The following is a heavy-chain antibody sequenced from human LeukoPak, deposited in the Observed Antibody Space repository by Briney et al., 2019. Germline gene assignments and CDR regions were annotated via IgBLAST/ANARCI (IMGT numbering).Heavy chain of an antibody. Sequence: SGGSLRLSCAASGFTFSSYSMNWVRQAPGKGLEWVSSISSSSSYIYYADSVKGRFTISRDNAKNSLYLQMNSLRAEDTAVYYCARATTXSLRYFPYWGXGTXVTVSS. CDR1: GFTFSSYS. D-gene: IGHD3-9*01. CDR3: ARATTXSLRYFPY. CDR2: ISSSSSYI. V-gene: IGHV3-21*01. J-gene: IGHJ4*02.